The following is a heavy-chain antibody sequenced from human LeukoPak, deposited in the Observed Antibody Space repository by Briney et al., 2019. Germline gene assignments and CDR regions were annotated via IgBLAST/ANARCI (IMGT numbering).Heavy chain of an antibody. Sequence: PGGSLRLSCAASGFTFSSYWVHWVRQAPGKGLVRVSPINSDGSSTSYADSVKGRFTISRDNAKNTLSLQMNSLRAEDTAVYYCARVGGSNAFDIWGQGTMVIVSS. CDR2: INSDGSST. D-gene: IGHD1-26*01. J-gene: IGHJ3*02. V-gene: IGHV3-74*01. CDR3: ARVGGSNAFDI. CDR1: GFTFSSYW.